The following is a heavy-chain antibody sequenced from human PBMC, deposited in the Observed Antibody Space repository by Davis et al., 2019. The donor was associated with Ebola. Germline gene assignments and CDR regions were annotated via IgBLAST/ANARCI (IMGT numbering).Heavy chain of an antibody. CDR3: ARDAPYSSHYYFDY. CDR2: INTNTGNP. Sequence: ASVKVSCKASGYTFTGYYLHWVRQAPGQGLEWMGWINTNTGNPTYAQGFTGRFVFSLDTSVSTAYLQISSLKAEDTAVYYCARDAPYSSHYYFDYWGQGTLVTVSS. J-gene: IGHJ4*02. V-gene: IGHV7-4-1*02. CDR1: GYTFTGYY. D-gene: IGHD6-19*01.